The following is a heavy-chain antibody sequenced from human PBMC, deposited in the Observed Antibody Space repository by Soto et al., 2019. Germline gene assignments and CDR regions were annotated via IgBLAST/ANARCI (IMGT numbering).Heavy chain of an antibody. J-gene: IGHJ5*01. CDR1: GFTFSRYG. CDR3: ARDPSEGRVGNWFES. Sequence: EVQLVESGGGLVKPGGSLRLSCAASGFTFSRYGMIWLRQAPGKGLEWVASISSSTSYVYYADSVKGRFSISRDNAKNILYLEMYALRIEDTAVYYCARDPSEGRVGNWFESWGQGTLVTVSS. CDR2: ISSSTSYV. V-gene: IGHV3-21*06. D-gene: IGHD2-2*01.